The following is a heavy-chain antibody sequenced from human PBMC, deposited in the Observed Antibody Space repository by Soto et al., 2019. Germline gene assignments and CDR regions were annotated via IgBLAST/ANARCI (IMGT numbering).Heavy chain of an antibody. CDR3: ARDVDTTSHLNWFDP. D-gene: IGHD5-18*01. Sequence: GGSLRLSCEVSGFSLSRYGMHWVRQAPGKGLEWVAVIWYHGTTKNYADSVKGQFTISRDISKNTVYLQMDSLEVEDTAVYYCARDVDTTSHLNWFDPWGQGVMVTVSS. CDR1: GFSLSRYG. J-gene: IGHJ5*02. V-gene: IGHV3-33*01. CDR2: IWYHGTTK.